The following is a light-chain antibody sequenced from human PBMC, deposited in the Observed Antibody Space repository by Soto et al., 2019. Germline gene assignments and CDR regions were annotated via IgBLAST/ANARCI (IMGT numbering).Light chain of an antibody. CDR1: QSISFY. Sequence: DIQMTQSPSSLSASVGDRVTITCRASQSISFYLNWYQQKPGNAPKVLIYAASNLQTGVPSRFSGSESGTDFTLTINSLQPEDFATYSCQQSYSTPITFGQGTRLEIK. J-gene: IGKJ5*01. V-gene: IGKV1-39*01. CDR2: AAS. CDR3: QQSYSTPIT.